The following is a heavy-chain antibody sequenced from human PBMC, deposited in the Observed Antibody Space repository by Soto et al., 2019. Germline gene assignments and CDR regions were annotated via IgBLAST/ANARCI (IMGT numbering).Heavy chain of an antibody. CDR2: FRAGGDDGTT. D-gene: IGHD3-10*01. J-gene: IGHJ4*01. CDR1: GFTFSSYS. V-gene: IGHV3-23*01. CDR3: AKKANSGSGSQYFGY. Sequence: GGSLRLSCVASGFTFSSYSMSWVRQAPGKGLEWVSGFRAGGDDGTTYYADSVKGRFTISRDNSKNTLFLQMNSLRAEDTAIYYCAKKANSGSGSQYFGYFGHRTLVTVSS.